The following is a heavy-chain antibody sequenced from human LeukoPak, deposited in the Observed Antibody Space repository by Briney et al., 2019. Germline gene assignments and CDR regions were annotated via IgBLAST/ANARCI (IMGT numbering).Heavy chain of an antibody. J-gene: IGHJ6*02. CDR3: AKASGYYYDSSGLDV. D-gene: IGHD3-22*01. Sequence: GGSLRLSCAASGFTFSSYWFHWVRQAPGKGLVWVSRINTDGTSTSYADSVKGRLTISRDSSKNTLYLQMNSLRAEDTAVYYCAKASGYYYDSSGLDVWGQGTTVTVSS. V-gene: IGHV3-74*01. CDR2: INTDGTST. CDR1: GFTFSSYW.